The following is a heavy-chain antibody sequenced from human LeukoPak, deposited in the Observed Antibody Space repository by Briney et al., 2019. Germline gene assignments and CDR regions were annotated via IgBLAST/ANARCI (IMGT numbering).Heavy chain of an antibody. CDR2: IYYSGST. CDR3: ALLSIQDACDI. Sequence: SDTLSLICTVSGGSVSSGSYYWSWIRQPPGKGLEWIGYIYYSGSTNYNPPLKSRVTISVDTSKSQFSLKLSSVSAAGTAVYYCALLSIQDACDIWGQGTMVTVSS. D-gene: IGHD3-10*01. V-gene: IGHV4-61*01. J-gene: IGHJ3*02. CDR1: GGSVSSGSYY.